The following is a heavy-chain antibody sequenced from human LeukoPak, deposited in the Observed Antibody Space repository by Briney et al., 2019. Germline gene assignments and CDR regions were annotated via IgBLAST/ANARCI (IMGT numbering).Heavy chain of an antibody. D-gene: IGHD3-10*01. Sequence: PGGSLRLSCAASGFTFTNYAMSWVRQAPGKGLELDSTISATGTYYADSVKGRFTISRDNSKNTLYLQMNSLRAEDTAVYYCAKDQAYYYGSGSYYTPNWFDPWGQGTLVTVSS. V-gene: IGHV3-23*01. CDR3: AKDQAYYYGSGSYYTPNWFDP. CDR2: ISATGT. J-gene: IGHJ5*02. CDR1: GFTFTNYA.